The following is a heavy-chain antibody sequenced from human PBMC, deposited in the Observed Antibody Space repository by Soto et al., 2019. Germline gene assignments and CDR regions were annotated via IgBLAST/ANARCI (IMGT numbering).Heavy chain of an antibody. J-gene: IGHJ4*02. CDR1: GGSISSSSYY. Sequence: PSETLSLTCTVSGGSISSSSYYWGWIRQPPGKGLEWIGSIYYSGSTYYNPSLKSRVTISVDTSKNQFSLKLSSVTAADTAVYYCAISPYYYDSISYWGQGTLVTVSS. V-gene: IGHV4-39*01. D-gene: IGHD3-22*01. CDR3: AISPYYYDSISY. CDR2: IYYSGST.